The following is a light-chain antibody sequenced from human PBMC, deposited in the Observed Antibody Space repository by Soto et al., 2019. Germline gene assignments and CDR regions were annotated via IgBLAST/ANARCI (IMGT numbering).Light chain of an antibody. CDR1: QSVPKNY. CDR3: HQYATSPQT. CDR2: GPS. V-gene: IGKV3-20*01. Sequence: EIVLTQSPGTLSLSPGERATLSCRASQSVPKNYLAWYQQKPGQAPRLLIYGPSSRATGIPDRFSGSGSGTDFTLSISRLEPEDFAVSYCHQYATSPQTFGQGTKVEIK. J-gene: IGKJ1*01.